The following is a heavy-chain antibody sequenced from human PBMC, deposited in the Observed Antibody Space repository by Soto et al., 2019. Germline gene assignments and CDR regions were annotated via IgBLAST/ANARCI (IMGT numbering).Heavy chain of an antibody. CDR1: GGSFSNYA. CDR2: IIPIFGTT. Sequence: SVKVSCKASGGSFSNYALSWVRQAPGQGLEWMGVIIPIFGTTNYAQKFQGRVMITADKSANTAYMELNSLTSEDTAIYSCARDRPGVGRLWYLGQGTLVTVSS. V-gene: IGHV1-69*06. J-gene: IGHJ4*02. CDR3: ARDRPGVGRLWY. D-gene: IGHD5-18*01.